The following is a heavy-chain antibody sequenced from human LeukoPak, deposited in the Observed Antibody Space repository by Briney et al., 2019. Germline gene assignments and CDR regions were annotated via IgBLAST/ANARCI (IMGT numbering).Heavy chain of an antibody. CDR1: GGSISSGGYY. J-gene: IGHJ5*02. Sequence: SQTLSLTCTVSGGSISSGGYYWSWIRQPPGRGLEWIGYIYYSGNTDYNPSLNYNPSLKSRVTISVDTSKNEFSLKLSSVTAADTAVYYCAGQPYSISWDNWFDPWGQGTLVTVSS. CDR3: AGQPYSISWDNWFDP. CDR2: IYYSGNT. D-gene: IGHD6-13*01. V-gene: IGHV4-61*08.